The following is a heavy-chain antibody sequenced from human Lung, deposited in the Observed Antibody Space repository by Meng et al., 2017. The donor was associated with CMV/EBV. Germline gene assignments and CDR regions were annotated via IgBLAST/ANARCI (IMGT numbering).Heavy chain of an antibody. CDR1: GFRFSSYW. D-gene: IGHD5-18*01. V-gene: IGHV3-74*01. J-gene: IGHJ6*02. CDR3: ARDGGSYGSLDGMDV. Sequence: GGSXRLXXAASGFRFSSYWMHWVRQAPGKGLVWVSRLNSDGSGTSSADSVKGRFTISRDNAKNTVYLQMNNLRAEDTAMYYCARDGGSYGSLDGMDVWGQGTXVTVSS. CDR2: LNSDGSGT.